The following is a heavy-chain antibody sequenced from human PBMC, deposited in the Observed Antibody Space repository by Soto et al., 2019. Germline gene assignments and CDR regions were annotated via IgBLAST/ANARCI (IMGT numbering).Heavy chain of an antibody. CDR2: ISGSGNYT. CDR3: AREGINNYNEFYFDS. Sequence: GGSLRLSCAASGFAFSTYSMSWVRQAPGEGLEWVSSISGSGNYTHYADFLRGRFTIYRDNAKTSLFLQMDSLRAEDTAVYYYAREGINNYNEFYFDSWGQGNVVTV. D-gene: IGHD4-4*01. CDR1: GFAFSTYS. J-gene: IGHJ4*02. V-gene: IGHV3-21*06.